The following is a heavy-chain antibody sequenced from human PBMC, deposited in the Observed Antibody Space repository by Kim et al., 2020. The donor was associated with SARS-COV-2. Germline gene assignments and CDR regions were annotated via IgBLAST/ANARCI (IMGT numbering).Heavy chain of an antibody. D-gene: IGHD3-3*01. Sequence: GGSLRLSWVASGFIFSCFGMQWVGQAPCKGLEGVAVIWDGGRQKFYAASVKGRFTIYRDNPKNTLSREMSTLRADDTAVYYCASLDSESFDVWGHGTMVTVSS. J-gene: IGHJ3*01. CDR1: GFIFSCFG. CDR3: ASLDSESFDV. V-gene: IGHV3-33*01. CDR2: IWDGGRQK.